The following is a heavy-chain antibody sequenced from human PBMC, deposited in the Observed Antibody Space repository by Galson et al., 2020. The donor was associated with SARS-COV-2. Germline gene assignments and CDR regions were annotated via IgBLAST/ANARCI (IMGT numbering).Heavy chain of an antibody. J-gene: IGHJ4*02. Sequence: GGSLRLSCAASGFAFSNYAVSWVRQAPGKGLEWVSSIKGSGANTYYGGSVKGRFTISRDNSKDTLFLQMDYLRAEDTAIYYCAKSSGDYVRFFDSWGQGALVTVSS. D-gene: IGHD4-17*01. CDR2: IKGSGANT. CDR3: AKSSGDYVRFFDS. V-gene: IGHV3-23*01. CDR1: GFAFSNYA.